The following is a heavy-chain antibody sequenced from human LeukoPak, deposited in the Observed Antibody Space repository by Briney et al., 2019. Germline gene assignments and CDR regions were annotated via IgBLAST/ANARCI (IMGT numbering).Heavy chain of an antibody. CDR3: ARTQKYYDILTGYSSPYYFDY. V-gene: IGHV4-59*12. Sequence: PSETLSLTCTVSGGSISSYYWSWIRQPPGKGLEWIGYIYYSGSTNYNPSLKSRVTISVDTSKNQFSLKLSSVTAADTAVYYCARTQKYYDILTGYSSPYYFDYWGQGTLVTVSS. D-gene: IGHD3-9*01. CDR1: GGSISSYY. J-gene: IGHJ4*02. CDR2: IYYSGST.